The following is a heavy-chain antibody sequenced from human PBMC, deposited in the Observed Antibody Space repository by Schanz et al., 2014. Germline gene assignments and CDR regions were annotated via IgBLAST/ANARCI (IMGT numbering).Heavy chain of an antibody. J-gene: IGHJ4*02. D-gene: IGHD1-26*01. CDR1: GYTFTFTTYG. Sequence: QVQLVQSGGEVKKPGASVKVSCKASGYTFTFTTYGISWVRQVPGQGLEWMGWINTYNGNTNYAQKFQGRVTMTTDTSTSTVYMELRSLRSDDTAVYYCARDRDQWDGNFCDFWGQGTLVTVSS. CDR2: INTYNGNT. V-gene: IGHV1-18*01. CDR3: ARDRDQWDGNFCDF.